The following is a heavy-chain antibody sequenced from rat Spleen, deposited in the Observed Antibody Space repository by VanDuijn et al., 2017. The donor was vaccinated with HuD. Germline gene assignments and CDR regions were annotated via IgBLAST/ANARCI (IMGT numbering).Heavy chain of an antibody. J-gene: IGHJ2*01. CDR1: GFTFSDYY. Sequence: EVQLVESDGGLVQPGRSLKLSCAASGFTFSDYYMAWVRQAPTKGLEWVATISYDGSSTYYRDSVKGRFTISRDNAKSTLYLQMDSLRSEDTATYYCTTDHYGYKRFGYWGQGVMVTVSS. D-gene: IGHD1-9*01. CDR2: ISYDGSST. V-gene: IGHV5-20*01. CDR3: TTDHYGYKRFGY.